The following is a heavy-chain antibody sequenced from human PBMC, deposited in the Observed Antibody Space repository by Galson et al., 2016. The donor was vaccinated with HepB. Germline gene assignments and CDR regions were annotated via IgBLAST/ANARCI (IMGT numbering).Heavy chain of an antibody. CDR1: GFTFSSYA. CDR3: AKDARMVRRVIIYYNGMDV. J-gene: IGHJ6*02. CDR2: ISGSGGST. Sequence: SLRLSCAASGFTFSSYAMSWVRQAPGRGLEWVSAISGSGGSTYYADSVKGRFTISRDNSKNTLYRQMNTLRAEDTAVYYCAKDARMVRRVIIYYNGMDVWGQATTVPVSS. D-gene: IGHD3-10*01. V-gene: IGHV3-23*01.